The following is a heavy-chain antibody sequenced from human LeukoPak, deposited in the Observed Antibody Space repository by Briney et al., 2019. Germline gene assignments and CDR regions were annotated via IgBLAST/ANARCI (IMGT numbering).Heavy chain of an antibody. V-gene: IGHV1-18*01. CDR2: VSGHNGNK. CDR1: GYTFTTYG. D-gene: IGHD3-3*01. J-gene: IGHJ3*02. Sequence: ASVKVSCKASGYTFTTYGISWMRQAPGQGLEGVGWVSGHNGNKNYAQKLQGRVTMTTDTSTNTAYMELRSLRSDDTAVYYCARDTSYDFWSDPTELFHIWGQGTMVTVSS. CDR3: ARDTSYDFWSDPTELFHI.